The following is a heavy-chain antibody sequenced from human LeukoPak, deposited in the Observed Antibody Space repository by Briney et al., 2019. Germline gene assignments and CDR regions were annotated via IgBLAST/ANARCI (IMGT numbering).Heavy chain of an antibody. CDR2: INHSGST. J-gene: IGHJ6*03. V-gene: IGHV4-34*01. CDR1: GGSFSGYY. D-gene: IGHD3-10*01. Sequence: SETLSLTCAVYGGSFSGYYWSWIRQPPGKGLEWIGEINHSGSTNYNPSLKSRVTISVDRSKNQFSLKLSSVTAADTAVYYCARGRRNYYGSGSYYHYYYYYMDVWGKGTTVTVSS. CDR3: ARGRRNYYGSGSYYHYYYYYMDV.